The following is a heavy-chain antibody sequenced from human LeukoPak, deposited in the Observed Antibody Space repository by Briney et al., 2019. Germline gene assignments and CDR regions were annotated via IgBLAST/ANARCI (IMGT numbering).Heavy chain of an antibody. D-gene: IGHD3-22*01. CDR3: AREYDSSGYLSYYFDY. V-gene: IGHV4-4*07. J-gene: IGHJ4*02. CDR2: IYNSGST. Sequence: SETLSLTCTVSGGSISSYYWSWIRQPAGKGLEWIGRIYNSGSTNYNPSLKSRVTISVDTSKNQFSLKLSSVTAADTAVYYCAREYDSSGYLSYYFDYWGQGTLVTVSS. CDR1: GGSISSYY.